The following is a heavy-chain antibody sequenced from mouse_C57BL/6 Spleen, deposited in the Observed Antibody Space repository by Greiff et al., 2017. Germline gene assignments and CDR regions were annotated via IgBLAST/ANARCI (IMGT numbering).Heavy chain of an antibody. V-gene: IGHV1-55*01. Sequence: QVHVKQPGAELVKPGASVKMSCKASGYTFTSYWITWVKQRPGQGLEWIGDIYPGSGSTNYNEKFKSKATLTVDTSSSTAYMQLSSLTSEDSAVYYCARIGGSTWYFDVWGTGTTVTVSS. CDR2: IYPGSGST. D-gene: IGHD1-1*01. CDR3: ARIGGSTWYFDV. CDR1: GYTFTSYW. J-gene: IGHJ1*03.